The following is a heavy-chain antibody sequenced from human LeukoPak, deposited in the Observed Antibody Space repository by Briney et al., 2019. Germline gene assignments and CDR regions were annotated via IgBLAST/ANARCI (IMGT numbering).Heavy chain of an antibody. Sequence: GGSLRLSCAASGFTFSSYGMNWVRQAPGKGLEWVSYISSSSSTIYYADSVKGRFTISRDNAKNSLYVQMNSLRAEDTAVYYCARGRGQLWSDAFDIWGQGTMVTVSS. CDR1: GFTFSSYG. V-gene: IGHV3-48*01. D-gene: IGHD5-18*01. CDR2: ISSSSSTI. CDR3: ARGRGQLWSDAFDI. J-gene: IGHJ3*02.